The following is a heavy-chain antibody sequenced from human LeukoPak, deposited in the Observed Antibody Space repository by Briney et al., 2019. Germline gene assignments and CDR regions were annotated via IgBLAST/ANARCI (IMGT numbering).Heavy chain of an antibody. CDR3: ARVFGHYYGSGSYYIRRTYYFDY. Sequence: ASVKVSCKASGYTFTSYGISWVRQAPGQGLEWMGWISAYNGNTNYAQKLQGRVTMTTDTSTSTAYMELRSLRSDDTAVYYCARVFGHYYGSGSYYIRRTYYFDYWGQGTLVTVSS. V-gene: IGHV1-18*01. J-gene: IGHJ4*02. D-gene: IGHD3-10*01. CDR1: GYTFTSYG. CDR2: ISAYNGNT.